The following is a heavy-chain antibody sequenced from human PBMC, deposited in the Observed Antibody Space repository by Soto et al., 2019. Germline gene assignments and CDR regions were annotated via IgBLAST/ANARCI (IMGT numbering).Heavy chain of an antibody. D-gene: IGHD4-4*01. CDR2: INHSGST. J-gene: IGHJ4*02. CDR1: GGPFSGYH. V-gene: IGHV4-34*01. CDR3: ASGPSNFES. Sequence: QVQLQQWGAGLLKPSETLSLTCAVYGGPFSGYHWRWIRQPPGKGLEWIGKINHSGSTNYSPSLKSRVTVSVDTSKNPFSLKPSAVTAADTAVYYCASGPSNFESWHQGTLVTVPS.